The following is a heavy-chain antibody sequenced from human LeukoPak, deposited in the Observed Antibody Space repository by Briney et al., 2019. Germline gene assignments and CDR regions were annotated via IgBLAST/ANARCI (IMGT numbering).Heavy chain of an antibody. CDR1: GGSVSNGNYY. Sequence: SETLSLTCTVSGGSVSNGNYYWSWLRQPPGKALEWIGYIYYTGKTYYNPSLEGRVTILVDTSRNHFSVKLSSVTAADTAVYYCARSQNYYGSGDYWSQGTLVTVSS. CDR2: IYYTGKT. J-gene: IGHJ4*02. V-gene: IGHV4-61*03. D-gene: IGHD3-10*01. CDR3: ARSQNYYGSGDY.